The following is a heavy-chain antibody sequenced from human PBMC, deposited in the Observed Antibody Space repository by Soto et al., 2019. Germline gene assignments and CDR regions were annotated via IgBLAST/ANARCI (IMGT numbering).Heavy chain of an antibody. J-gene: IGHJ4*01. CDR2: ITITSGNV. CDR1: GFTFSNYC. V-gene: IGHV3-48*02. D-gene: IGHD3-10*02. Sequence: GGSLILSCAASGFTFSNYCRSWVRQAPRKGLEWVAYITITSGNVKYADAVRGRFTISADIAENSVILQMNSLRDEDSAVYFCVRDRDLYRDMFHADLWGQGTLVTVSS. CDR3: VRDRDLYRDMFHADL.